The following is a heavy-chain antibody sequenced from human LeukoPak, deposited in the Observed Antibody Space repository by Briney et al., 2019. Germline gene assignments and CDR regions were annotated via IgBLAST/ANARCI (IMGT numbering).Heavy chain of an antibody. CDR3: ARGEADCSGGSCYAYYYYGMDV. J-gene: IGHJ6*02. Sequence: SVKVSCKASGGTFSNYAISWVRQAPGQGLEWMGRIIPILGIANYAQKFQGRVTITADKSTSTAYMELSSLRSEDTAVYYCARGEADCSGGSCYAYYYYGMDVWGQGTTVTASS. V-gene: IGHV1-69*04. CDR2: IIPILGIA. D-gene: IGHD2-15*01. CDR1: GGTFSNYA.